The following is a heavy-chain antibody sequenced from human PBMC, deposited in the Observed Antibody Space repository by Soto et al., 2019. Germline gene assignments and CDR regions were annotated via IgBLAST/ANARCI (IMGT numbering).Heavy chain of an antibody. Sequence: EVQLVQSGAEAKEPGESLKISCKGSGYSFTGYWIGWVRQMPGKGLDWMGIIFPGDWATRYSPSFKGQDNISPAKSIRTANLQWSSQKASDTAMYYGARQSGATLKGSYFDNWGQGTLVTVSS. CDR3: ARQSGATLKGSYFDN. D-gene: IGHD1-26*01. CDR1: GYSFTGYW. J-gene: IGHJ4*02. CDR2: IFPGDWAT. V-gene: IGHV5-51*01.